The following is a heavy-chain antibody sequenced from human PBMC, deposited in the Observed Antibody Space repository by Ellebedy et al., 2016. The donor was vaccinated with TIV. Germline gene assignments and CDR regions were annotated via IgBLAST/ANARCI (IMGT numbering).Heavy chain of an antibody. CDR1: EGTFSSYT. Sequence: AASVKVSCKASEGTFSSYTITWVRQAPGQGLEWMGGIITFLGTTNYAHKFQDRVTITADKSTSTAYMELSSLRFDDTAVYYCATRGASGSYYKPHYNWFDPWGQGTLVTVSS. V-gene: IGHV1-69*08. J-gene: IGHJ5*02. CDR3: ATRGASGSYYKPHYNWFDP. CDR2: IITFLGTT. D-gene: IGHD3-10*01.